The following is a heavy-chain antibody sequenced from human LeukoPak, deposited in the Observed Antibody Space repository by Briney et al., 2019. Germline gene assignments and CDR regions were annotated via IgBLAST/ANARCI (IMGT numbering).Heavy chain of an antibody. D-gene: IGHD6-19*01. J-gene: IGHJ4*02. Sequence: ESLKISCKGSGYSFPNYWISSVPQTSWKSLEWMGIIYAGDAATRYSPSFQGQVTISADKSINIAYLQLSSLKASDTAMYYCALKQWPDYWGQGTLVTVSS. CDR2: IYAGDAAT. CDR1: GYSFPNYW. CDR3: ALKQWPDY. V-gene: IGHV5-51*01.